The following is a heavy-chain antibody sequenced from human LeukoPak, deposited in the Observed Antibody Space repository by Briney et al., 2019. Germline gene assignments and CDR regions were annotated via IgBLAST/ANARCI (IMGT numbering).Heavy chain of an antibody. D-gene: IGHD6-13*01. V-gene: IGHV4-39*01. CDR1: GGSISSSSYY. CDR2: IYYSGST. Sequence: PSEALSLTCTVSGGSISSSSYYWGWIRQPAGKGLEWIGSIYYSGSTYYNPSLKSRVTISVDTSKNQFSLKLSSVTAADTAVYYCARQATGYSSSWYKYWGQGTLVTVSS. J-gene: IGHJ4*02. CDR3: ARQATGYSSSWYKY.